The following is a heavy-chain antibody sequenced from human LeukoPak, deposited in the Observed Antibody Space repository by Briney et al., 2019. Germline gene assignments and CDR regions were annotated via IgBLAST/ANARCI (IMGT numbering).Heavy chain of an antibody. CDR3: ARDPGRTTIFGVVMPHFDY. CDR2: IWYGGSNK. V-gene: IGHV3-33*01. J-gene: IGHJ4*02. CDR1: GFTFSSYG. Sequence: GGSLRLSCAASGFTFSSYGMHWVRQAPGKGLEWVAVIWYGGSNKYYADSVKGRFTISRDNSKNTLYLHMNSLRAEDTAVYYCARDPGRTTIFGVVMPHFDYWGQGTLVTVSS. D-gene: IGHD3-3*01.